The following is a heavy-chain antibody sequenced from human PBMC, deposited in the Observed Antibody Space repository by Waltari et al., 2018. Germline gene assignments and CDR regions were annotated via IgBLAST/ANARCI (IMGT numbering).Heavy chain of an antibody. D-gene: IGHD3-10*01. V-gene: IGHV3-23*04. J-gene: IGHJ4*02. CDR2: ISGSGGST. CDR1: GFTFSSYA. CDR3: AKGSRFGYGSAIDY. Sequence: EVQLVESGGGLVQPGGSLRLSCAASGFTFSSYAMSWVRQSPGKGLEWVSAISGSGGSTDYADSVKGRFTISRDNSKNTLYLQMNSLRAEDTAVYYCAKGSRFGYGSAIDYWGQGTLVTVSS.